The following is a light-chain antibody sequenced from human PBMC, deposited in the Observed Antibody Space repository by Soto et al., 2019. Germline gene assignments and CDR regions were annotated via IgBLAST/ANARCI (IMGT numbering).Light chain of an antibody. V-gene: IGKV3-15*01. CDR1: ETISTN. CDR3: QQYSNWPPAIT. Sequence: EIVVTQSPATLSVSPVERATLSCRATETISTNLAWFQRKPGQPPRLLIYGSSTRATGVPDRFSGSGSGTEFTLIISSLQSEDVALYYCQQYSNWPPAITFGQGTRLEIK. CDR2: GSS. J-gene: IGKJ5*01.